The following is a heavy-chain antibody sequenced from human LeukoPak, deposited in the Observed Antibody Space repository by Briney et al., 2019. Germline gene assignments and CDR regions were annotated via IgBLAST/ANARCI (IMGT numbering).Heavy chain of an antibody. CDR3: ARGPAAGTFDY. Sequence: GGSLRLSCAASGFTFSSYSMNWVRQAPGKGLEWVSSISSSSSYIYYADSVKGRFTISRDNAKNSLYLQMNSLRTEDTAVYYCARGPAAGTFDYWGQGTLVTVSS. CDR2: ISSSSSYI. D-gene: IGHD6-13*01. J-gene: IGHJ4*02. CDR1: GFTFSSYS. V-gene: IGHV3-21*01.